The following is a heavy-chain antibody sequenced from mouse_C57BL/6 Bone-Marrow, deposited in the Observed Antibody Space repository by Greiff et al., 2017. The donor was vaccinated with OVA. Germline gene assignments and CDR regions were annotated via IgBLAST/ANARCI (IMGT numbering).Heavy chain of an antibody. CDR3: ARGGWDFDV. CDR2: IYPGDGDT. Sequence: VKLQESGPELVKPGASVKISCKASGYAFSSSWMNWVKQRPGKGLEWIGRIYPGDGDTNYNGKFKGKATLTADKSSSTAYMQLSSLTSEDSAVYFCARGGWDFDVWGTGTTVTVAS. D-gene: IGHD1-1*02. J-gene: IGHJ1*03. V-gene: IGHV1-82*01. CDR1: GYAFSSSW.